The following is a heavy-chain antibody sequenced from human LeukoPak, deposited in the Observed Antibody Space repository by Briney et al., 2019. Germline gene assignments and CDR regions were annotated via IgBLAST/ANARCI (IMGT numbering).Heavy chain of an antibody. V-gene: IGHV4-61*02. D-gene: IGHD3-22*01. CDR3: ARVEEDGGYNYYMDV. CDR2: IYTSGST. Sequence: ASETLSLTCTVSGGSISSGSYYWSWIRQPAGKGLEWIGRIYTSGSTNYNPSLKSRVTISVDTSKNQFSLKLSSVTAADTAVYYCARVEEDGGYNYYMDVWGKGTTVTVSS. J-gene: IGHJ6*03. CDR1: GGSISSGSYY.